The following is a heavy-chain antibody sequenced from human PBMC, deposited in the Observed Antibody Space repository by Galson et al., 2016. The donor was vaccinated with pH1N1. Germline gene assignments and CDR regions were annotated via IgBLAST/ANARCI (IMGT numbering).Heavy chain of an antibody. J-gene: IGHJ6*02. Sequence: SLRLSCAASGFSFSSYAMTWVRQAPGKGLEWVASINDGGGDTYYADSVQGRFTISRDNSKNTVSLQMNSLRAEGTAVFYCARSSDVTADYGLDFWGQGTTVSVSS. CDR3: ARSSDVTADYGLDF. CDR2: INDGGGDT. D-gene: IGHD6-6*01. V-gene: IGHV3-23*01. CDR1: GFSFSSYA.